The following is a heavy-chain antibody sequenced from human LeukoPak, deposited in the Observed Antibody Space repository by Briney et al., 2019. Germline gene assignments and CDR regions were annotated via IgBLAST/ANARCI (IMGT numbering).Heavy chain of an antibody. CDR2: ISSSGSTI. CDR1: GFTFSSYE. V-gene: IGHV3-48*03. Sequence: GGSLRLSCAASGFTFSSYEMNWVRQAPGKGLEWVSYISSSGSTIYYADSVKGRFTISRDNSKNTLYLQMNSLRAEDTAVYYCAKIPGAFDIWGQGTMVTVSS. CDR3: AKIPGAFDI. D-gene: IGHD7-27*01. J-gene: IGHJ3*02.